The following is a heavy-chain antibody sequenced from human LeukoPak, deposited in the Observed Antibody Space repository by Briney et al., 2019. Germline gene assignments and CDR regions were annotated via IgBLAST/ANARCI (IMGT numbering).Heavy chain of an antibody. V-gene: IGHV3-66*01. Sequence: GGSQRLFCAAAGFTVSRCYMSWVRQAPGEGLEWVSDIYSASSTYDAHSVKDRSPISRDKSQTTVYIQLSSLRAEDTAVYYCAREIVRVAGPKYYFDDWGQGTLVTVSS. J-gene: IGHJ4*02. CDR2: IYSASST. CDR3: AREIVRVAGPKYYFDD. D-gene: IGHD6-19*01. CDR1: GFTVSRCY.